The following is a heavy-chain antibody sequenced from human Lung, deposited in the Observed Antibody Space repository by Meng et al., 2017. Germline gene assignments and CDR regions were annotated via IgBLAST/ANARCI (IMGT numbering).Heavy chain of an antibody. CDR3: ARGPTTMAHDFDY. CDR1: GGSFSDYY. J-gene: IGHJ4*02. D-gene: IGHD4-11*01. CDR2: INHSGST. Sequence: GHVQQWGGGLFKPSESLSLTCVVSGGSFSDYYWSWIRQPPGKGLEWIGEINHSGSTNYNPSLESRATISVDTSQNNLSLKLSSVTAADSAVYYCARGPTTMAHDFDYWGQGTLVTVSS. V-gene: IGHV4-34*01.